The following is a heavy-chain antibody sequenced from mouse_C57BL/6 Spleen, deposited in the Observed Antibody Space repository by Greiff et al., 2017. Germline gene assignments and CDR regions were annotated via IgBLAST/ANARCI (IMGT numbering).Heavy chain of an antibody. CDR1: GYTFTSYW. D-gene: IGHD2-1*01. CDR3: ARWGFLPAMDY. J-gene: IGHJ4*01. Sequence: QVQLQQPGAELVRPGSSVKLSCKASGYTFTSYWMHWVKQRPIQGLEWIGNIDPSDSETHYNQKFKDKATLTVDKSSSTAYMPLSSLTSEDSAVYYCARWGFLPAMDYWGQGTSVTVSS. V-gene: IGHV1-52*01. CDR2: IDPSDSET.